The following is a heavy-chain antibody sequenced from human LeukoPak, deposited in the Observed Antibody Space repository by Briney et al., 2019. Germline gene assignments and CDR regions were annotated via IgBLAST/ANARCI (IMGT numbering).Heavy chain of an antibody. CDR1: GFTFSSYS. V-gene: IGHV3-21*01. D-gene: IGHD1-26*01. Sequence: GGSLRLSCAASGFTFSSYSMNWVRQAPGKGLEWVSSISSSSSYIYYADSVKGRFTISRDNAKNSLYLQMNSLRAEDTAVYYCARARVGATTLYYYMDVWGQGTLVTVSS. CDR3: ARARVGATTLYYYMDV. CDR2: ISSSSSYI. J-gene: IGHJ6*03.